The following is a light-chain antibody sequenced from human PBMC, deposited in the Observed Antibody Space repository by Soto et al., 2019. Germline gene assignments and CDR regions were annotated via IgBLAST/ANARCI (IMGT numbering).Light chain of an antibody. CDR3: VLYMGSGISPVV. CDR2: STN. Sequence: QTVVTQEPSFSVSPGGTVTLTCGLSSGSVSTSYYPSWYQQTPGQAPRTLIHSTNTRSSGVPDRFSGSILGNKAALTITGAQADDESDYYCVLYMGSGISPVVFGGGTKLTVL. J-gene: IGLJ2*01. V-gene: IGLV8-61*01. CDR1: SGSVSTSYY.